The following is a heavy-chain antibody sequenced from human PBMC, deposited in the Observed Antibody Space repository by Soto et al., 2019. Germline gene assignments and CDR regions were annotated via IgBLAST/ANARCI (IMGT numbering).Heavy chain of an antibody. CDR3: AKRASQANIDNWFDP. Sequence: PXVCLRLSCVGCGFGFKNFAINWVRQPPGKGLEWVSVIRGTGLNTYYAASVKGRFNISRDNSKNTVYLQMDSLKVEDTAVYYCAKRASQANIDNWFDPWGPGTQVTVSS. CDR2: IRGTGLNT. J-gene: IGHJ5*02. V-gene: IGHV3-23*01. CDR1: GFGFKNFA.